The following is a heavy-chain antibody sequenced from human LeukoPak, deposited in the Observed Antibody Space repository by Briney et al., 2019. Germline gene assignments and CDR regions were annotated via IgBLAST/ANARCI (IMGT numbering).Heavy chain of an antibody. CDR3: AKVGAHLIRYFDY. V-gene: IGHV3-23*01. CDR2: ITGSGDSA. CDR1: GFTFSSYA. D-gene: IGHD3-16*01. Sequence: GGSLRLSCAASGFTFSSYAMSWGRQAPGKGLEWVSAITGSGDSASYADSVKGRFTISRDTSKYTLYLQMNSLRAEDTAIYYCAKVGAHLIRYFDYWGQGTLVTVSS. J-gene: IGHJ4*02.